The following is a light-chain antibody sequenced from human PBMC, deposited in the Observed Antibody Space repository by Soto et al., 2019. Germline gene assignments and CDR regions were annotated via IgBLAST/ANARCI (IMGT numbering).Light chain of an antibody. CDR3: SSYEGSNTFV. Sequence: QSALTQPPSASGSPGQSVTISCTGTSSDVGGYNYVSWYQQHPGKAPKLMIYEVSKRPSGVPDRFSGSKSGNTASLTVSGLQAEDEADYYCSSYEGSNTFVFGTGTKLTVL. V-gene: IGLV2-8*01. CDR1: SSDVGGYNY. J-gene: IGLJ1*01. CDR2: EVS.